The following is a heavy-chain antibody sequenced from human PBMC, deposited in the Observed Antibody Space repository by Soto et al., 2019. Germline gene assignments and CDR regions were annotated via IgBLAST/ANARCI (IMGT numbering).Heavy chain of an antibody. V-gene: IGHV4-30-2*01. CDR2: IYHSGSS. J-gene: IGHJ4*02. CDR1: GGSISSGGYS. D-gene: IGHD2-21*02. CDR3: ARSGYCGGDCYSPHFDY. Sequence: QLQLQESGSGLVKPSQTLSLTCAVSGGSISSGGYSWSWIRQPPGKGLEWIGYIYHSGSSYYNPSLKSRVTLSVDRSKNQFSLKLSSVTAADTAVYYCARSGYCGGDCYSPHFDYWGQGTLVTVSS.